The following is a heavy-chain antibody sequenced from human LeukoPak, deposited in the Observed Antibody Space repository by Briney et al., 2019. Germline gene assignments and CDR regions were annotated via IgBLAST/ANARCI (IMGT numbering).Heavy chain of an antibody. V-gene: IGHV4-59*01. CDR2: IYYSGST. CDR1: GGSISSYY. J-gene: IGHJ6*03. D-gene: IGHD4-17*01. CDR3: ARAPAPYGDYVGYYYYMDV. Sequence: SETLSLTCTVSGGSISSYYWSWIRQPPGKGLEWIGYIYYSGSTNYNPSLKSRVTISVDTSKNQFSLKLSSVTAADTAVYYCARAPAPYGDYVGYYYYMDVWGKGTTVTVSS.